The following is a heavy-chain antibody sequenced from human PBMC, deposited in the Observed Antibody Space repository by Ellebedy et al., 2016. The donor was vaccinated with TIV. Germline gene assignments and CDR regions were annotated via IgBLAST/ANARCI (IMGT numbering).Heavy chain of an antibody. D-gene: IGHD2-8*01. V-gene: IGHV1-2*02. CDR2: INPSSGGT. J-gene: IGHJ6*02. Sequence: AASVKVSCKASGYTFTGYYMHWVRQAPGQGLEWMGWINPSSGGTNYAQKFQGRVTMTRDTSISTAYMELSRLRSDDTAVYYCARGMAPYGMDVWGQGTTVTVSS. CDR3: ARGMAPYGMDV. CDR1: GYTFTGYY.